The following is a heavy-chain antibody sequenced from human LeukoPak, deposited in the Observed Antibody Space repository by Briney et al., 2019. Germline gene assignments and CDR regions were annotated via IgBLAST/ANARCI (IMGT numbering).Heavy chain of an antibody. V-gene: IGHV3-23*01. CDR2: VTGSGDKT. CDR1: GITFNNYG. Sequence: GGSLRLSCAVSGITFNNYGMNWVRQTPGEGLEWVSSVTGSGDKTYYADSVKGRFTISRDNSKNTLYLQMNSLRADDTAVYFCARSQFTSSGYWFDPWGQGSLVTVSS. D-gene: IGHD3-22*01. J-gene: IGHJ5*02. CDR3: ARSQFTSSGYWFDP.